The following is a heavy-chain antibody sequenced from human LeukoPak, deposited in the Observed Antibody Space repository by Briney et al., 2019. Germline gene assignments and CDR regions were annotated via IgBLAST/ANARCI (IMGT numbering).Heavy chain of an antibody. CDR2: IKQDGSEK. CDR1: GFTFSSYW. J-gene: IGHJ4*02. Sequence: VQPGGSLRLSCAASGFTFSSYWMSWVRQAPGKGLEWVANIKQDGSEKYYVDSVKGRFTISRDNAKNSLYLQMNSLRAEDTAVYYCATPISSSWEHLYYLDYWGQGTLVTVSS. CDR3: ATPISSSWEHLYYLDY. V-gene: IGHV3-7*01. D-gene: IGHD6-13*01.